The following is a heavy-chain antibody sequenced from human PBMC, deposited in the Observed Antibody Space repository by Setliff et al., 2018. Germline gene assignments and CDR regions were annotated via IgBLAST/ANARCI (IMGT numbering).Heavy chain of an antibody. D-gene: IGHD5-18*01. CDR1: GGSIGRGSRY. CDR2: IFPSGST. J-gene: IGHJ3*02. V-gene: IGHV4-61*02. Sequence: ASETLSLTCTVSGGSIGRGSRYWSWIRQPAGKGLEWIGRIFPSGSTNYNPSLKSRVTISVDTSKNQFSLKLSSVTAADTAVYYCARVPRFTDTRNAFDIWGQGTMVTV. CDR3: ARVPRFTDTRNAFDI.